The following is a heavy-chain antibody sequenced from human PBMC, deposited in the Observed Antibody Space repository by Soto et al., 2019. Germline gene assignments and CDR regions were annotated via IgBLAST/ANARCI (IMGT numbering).Heavy chain of an antibody. CDR1: GFTVSSNY. J-gene: IGHJ4*02. CDR3: VRDHEWAFDY. V-gene: IGHV3-66*01. CDR2: IYSGGST. Sequence: PGGSLRLSCAASGFTVSSNYMSWVRQAPGKGLEWVSVIYSGGSTSYADSVKGRFTISTDSAKNSLYLEMNGLRAEDTAVYHCVRDHEWAFDYWGQGTPVTVSS. D-gene: IGHD1-26*01.